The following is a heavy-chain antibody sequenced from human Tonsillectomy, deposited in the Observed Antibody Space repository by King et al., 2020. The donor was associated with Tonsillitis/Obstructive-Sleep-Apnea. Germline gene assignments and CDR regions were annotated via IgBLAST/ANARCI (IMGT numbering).Heavy chain of an antibody. D-gene: IGHD6-6*01. CDR3: AKDGAAYSSSGGYAY. V-gene: IGHV3-23*04. J-gene: IGHJ4*02. Sequence: VQLVESGGGLVQPGGSLRLSCAASGFTFSSYAMNWVRQAPGKGLEWVSAISGSGSSTYYADSVKGRFTISRDNSKNTLYLQMNSLRAEDTALYYCAKDGAAYSSSGGYAYWGQGPLVTVSS. CDR2: ISGSGSST. CDR1: GFTFSSYA.